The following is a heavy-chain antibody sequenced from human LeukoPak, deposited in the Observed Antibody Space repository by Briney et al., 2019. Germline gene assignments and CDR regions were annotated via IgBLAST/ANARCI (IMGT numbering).Heavy chain of an antibody. D-gene: IGHD1-26*01. CDR3: ARAKSLSGSYTYYYYMDV. J-gene: IGHJ6*03. V-gene: IGHV1-8*01. CDR1: GYTFTSYD. CDR2: MNPNSGNT. Sequence: ASVKVSCKASGYTFTSYDINWVRQATGQGLEWMGWMNPNSGNTGYAQKFQGRVTMTRNTSISTAYMELSSLRSEDTAVYYCARAKSLSGSYTYYYYMDVWGKGTTVTVSS.